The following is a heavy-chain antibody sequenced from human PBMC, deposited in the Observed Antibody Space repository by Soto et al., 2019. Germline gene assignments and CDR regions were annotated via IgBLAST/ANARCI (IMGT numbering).Heavy chain of an antibody. CDR2: IVVGSGNT. CDR3: AAETYCGGDCYAGDY. J-gene: IGHJ4*02. D-gene: IGHD2-21*02. Sequence: SVKVSCKASGFTFTSSAVQWVRQARGQRLEWIGWIVVGSGNTNYAQKFQERVTITRDMSTSTAYMELSSLRSEDTAVYYCAAETYCGGDCYAGDYWGQGXLVTVYS. V-gene: IGHV1-58*01. CDR1: GFTFTSSA.